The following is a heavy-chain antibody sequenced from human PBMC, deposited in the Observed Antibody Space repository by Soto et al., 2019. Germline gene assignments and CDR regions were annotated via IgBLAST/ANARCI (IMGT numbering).Heavy chain of an antibody. Sequence: SETLSLTCTVSGGSISSSSYYWGWIREGPGKWVEWIGSSDDSGSTCYKLSLKSRLTISVGTSRGEFSVEVSSVTSSDTAVYFCARLPGYGSRDSCRIDYWGQGTLVTVS. CDR1: GGSISSSSYY. V-gene: IGHV4-39*01. D-gene: IGHD2-15*01. J-gene: IGHJ4*02. CDR2: SDDSGST. CDR3: ARLPGYGSRDSCRIDY.